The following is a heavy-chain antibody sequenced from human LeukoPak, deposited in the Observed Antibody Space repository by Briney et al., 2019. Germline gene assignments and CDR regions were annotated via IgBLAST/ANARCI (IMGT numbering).Heavy chain of an antibody. CDR2: IGVGGTT. Sequence: GGSLRLSCAASAFTFSKYGMNWVRQAPGEWLEWVSGIGVGGTTYYADSVKGRFTISRDTSKNTLYLQMNSLRAEDTAVYYCAKAQGYYDCWGQGTLVTVSS. V-gene: IGHV3-23*01. D-gene: IGHD3-22*01. J-gene: IGHJ4*02. CDR3: AKAQGYYDC. CDR1: AFTFSKYG.